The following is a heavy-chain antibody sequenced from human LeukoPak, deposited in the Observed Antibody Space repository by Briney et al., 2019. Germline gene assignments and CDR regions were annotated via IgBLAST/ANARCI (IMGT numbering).Heavy chain of an antibody. D-gene: IGHD3-16*01. Sequence: SETLSLTCTVYAGSISGYYWTWIRQPPGKGLEWLGQIYYTGRADYNPSLKSRITISEDTSKNQISLRLSSVTAADTAIYYCARFGVDYDMDVWGQGTTVTVSS. CDR1: AGSISGYY. V-gene: IGHV4-59*01. CDR2: IYYTGRA. J-gene: IGHJ6*02. CDR3: ARFGVDYDMDV.